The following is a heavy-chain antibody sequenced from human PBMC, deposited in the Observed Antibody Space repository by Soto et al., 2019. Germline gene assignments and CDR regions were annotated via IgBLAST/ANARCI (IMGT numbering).Heavy chain of an antibody. CDR2: IYNSGNT. Sequence: SETLSLTCTVSGGSISSYYWNWIRQPPGKGLEWIGYIYNSGNTNYNPSLRSRVTISVDTSKNQFSLKLTSVTAADTAVYYCARARATIAAAAIFDCWGKGTLVTVS. D-gene: IGHD6-13*01. V-gene: IGHV4-59*12. J-gene: IGHJ4*02. CDR1: GGSISSYY. CDR3: ARARATIAAAAIFDC.